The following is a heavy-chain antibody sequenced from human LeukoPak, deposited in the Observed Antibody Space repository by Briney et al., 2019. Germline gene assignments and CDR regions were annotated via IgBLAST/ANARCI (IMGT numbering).Heavy chain of an antibody. CDR3: AREYQGGIFDS. CDR2: VHYSGST. D-gene: IGHD2-2*01. CDR1: GDSISSYY. J-gene: IGHJ4*02. Sequence: SETLSLTCTVSGDSISSYYWSWIRQPPGKRLEWIGYVHYSGSTNYNPSLESRVTISVDTSKNQFSLRLNSVTAADTALYYCAREYQGGIFDSWGQGTLVTVSS. V-gene: IGHV4-59*01.